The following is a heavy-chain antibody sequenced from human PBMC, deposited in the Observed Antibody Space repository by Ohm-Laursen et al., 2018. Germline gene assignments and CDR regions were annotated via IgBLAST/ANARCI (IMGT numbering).Heavy chain of an antibody. CDR3: AKGGIAVALGY. D-gene: IGHD6-19*01. Sequence: SLRLSCTASGFTFSSYSMNWVRQAPGKGLEWVSYISSSSTTIYNADSVKGRFTISRDNAENLLYLQMNSLRAEDTAVYYCAKGGIAVALGYWGQGTLVTVSS. CDR1: GFTFSSYS. CDR2: ISSSSTTI. J-gene: IGHJ4*02. V-gene: IGHV3-48*01.